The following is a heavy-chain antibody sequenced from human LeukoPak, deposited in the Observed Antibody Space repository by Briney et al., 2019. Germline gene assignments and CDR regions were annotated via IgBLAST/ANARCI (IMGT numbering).Heavy chain of an antibody. CDR2: INSDGSST. Sequence: PGGSLRLSCAASGFTFSSYSMRWVRQAPGKGLVWVSRINSDGSSTSYADSVKGRFTISRDNAKNTLYLQVNSLRAEDTAVYYCARGPSRFLEWLFKMELDYWGQGTLVTVSS. J-gene: IGHJ4*02. CDR1: GFTFSSYS. V-gene: IGHV3-74*01. D-gene: IGHD3-3*01. CDR3: ARGPSRFLEWLFKMELDY.